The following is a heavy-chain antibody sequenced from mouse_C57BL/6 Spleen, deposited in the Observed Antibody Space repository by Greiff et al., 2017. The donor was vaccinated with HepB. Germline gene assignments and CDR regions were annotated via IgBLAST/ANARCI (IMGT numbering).Heavy chain of an antibody. V-gene: IGHV1-81*01. D-gene: IGHD2-3*01. Sequence: VQLQQSGAELARPGASVKLSCKASGYTFTSYGISWVKQRTGQGLEWIGEIYPRSGNTYYNEKFKGKATLTADKSSSTAYMELRSLTSEDSAVYFCARWDGLRYYFDYWGQGTTLTVSS. J-gene: IGHJ2*01. CDR3: ARWDGLRYYFDY. CDR1: GYTFTSYG. CDR2: IYPRSGNT.